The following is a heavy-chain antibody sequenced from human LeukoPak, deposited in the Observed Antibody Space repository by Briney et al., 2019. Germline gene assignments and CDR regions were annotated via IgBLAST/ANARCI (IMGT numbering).Heavy chain of an antibody. J-gene: IGHJ3*02. CDR3: ARDTGGTAMGDAFDI. V-gene: IGHV3-21*01. CDR1: GFTFSSYS. D-gene: IGHD5-18*01. Sequence: GGSLRLSCAASGFTFSSYSMNWVRQAPGKGLEWVSSISSSSSYIYYADSVKGRFTISRDNAKNSLYLQMNSLRAEDTAVYYCARDTGGTAMGDAFDIWGQGTMVTVSS. CDR2: ISSSSSYI.